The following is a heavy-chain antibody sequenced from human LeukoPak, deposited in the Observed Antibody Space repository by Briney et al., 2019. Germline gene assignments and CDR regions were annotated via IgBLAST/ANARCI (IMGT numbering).Heavy chain of an antibody. J-gene: IGHJ4*02. D-gene: IGHD6-13*01. CDR1: GFTFSTYT. V-gene: IGHV3-15*01. CDR3: ATYSSSYYYFGY. CDR2: IKSTAHGGTT. Sequence: GGSLRLSCAASGFTFSTYTMSWVRRAPGKGLEWVGRIKSTAHGGTTEYAAPVKGRFTISRDDSRNTLFLQMNSLQTEDAALYYCATYSSSYYYFGYWGQGTLVTVSS.